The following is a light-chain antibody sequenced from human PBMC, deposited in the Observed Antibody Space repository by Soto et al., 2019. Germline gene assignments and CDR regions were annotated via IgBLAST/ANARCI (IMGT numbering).Light chain of an antibody. J-gene: IGKJ1*01. CDR3: QQYGDSPKT. CDR1: QSVSSY. CDR2: GAS. V-gene: IGKV3-20*01. Sequence: EIVLTQSPATLSLSPGERATLSCRASQSVSSYLAWYQQKPGQAPRLLIFGASSRATGIPDRFSGSGSGTDFTLTITRLAREDFAVYYCQQYGDSPKTLGQGTKVDNK.